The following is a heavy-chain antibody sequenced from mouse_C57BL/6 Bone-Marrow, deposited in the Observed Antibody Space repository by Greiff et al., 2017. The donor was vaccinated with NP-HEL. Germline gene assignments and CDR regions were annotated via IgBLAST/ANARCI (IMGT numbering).Heavy chain of an antibody. CDR2: INPYNGGT. CDR1: GYTFTDYY. V-gene: IGHV1-19*01. J-gene: IGHJ2*01. Sequence: EVQLQQSGPVLVKPGASVKMSCKASGYTFTDYYMNWVKQSHGKSLEWIGVINPYNGGTSYNQKFKGKATLTVDKSSSTAYMELNSLTSEDSAVYYCARPSDVYYHDYWGQGTTLTVSS. CDR3: ARPSDVYYHDY. D-gene: IGHD2-3*01.